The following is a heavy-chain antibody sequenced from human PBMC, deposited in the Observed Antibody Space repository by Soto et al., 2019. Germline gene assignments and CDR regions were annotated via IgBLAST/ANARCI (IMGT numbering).Heavy chain of an antibody. D-gene: IGHD7-27*01. V-gene: IGHV3-30*18. CDR3: AKPRNWGKGYYYGMDV. CDR1: GFTFSSYG. CDR2: ISYDGSNK. Sequence: QVQLVESGGGVVQPGRSLRLSCAASGFTFSSYGMHWVRQAPGKGLEWVAVISYDGSNKYYADSVKGRFTISRDNSKNMLYLQMNSLRAEDTAVYYCAKPRNWGKGYYYGMDVWGQGTTVTVSS. J-gene: IGHJ6*02.